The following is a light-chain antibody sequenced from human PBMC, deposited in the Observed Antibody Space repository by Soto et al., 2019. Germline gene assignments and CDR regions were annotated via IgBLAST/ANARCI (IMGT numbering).Light chain of an antibody. Sequence: EIRMNQSLAALSASKGDRVTFTCRASHSISTWLAWYQQKAGKAPKLLIYKASSLESGVPSRFSGSGSGTEFTLTISSLLSEDFAVYYCHQYYKWPLTFGGGTKVDIK. V-gene: IGKV1-5*03. J-gene: IGKJ4*01. CDR2: KAS. CDR1: HSISTW. CDR3: HQYYKWPLT.